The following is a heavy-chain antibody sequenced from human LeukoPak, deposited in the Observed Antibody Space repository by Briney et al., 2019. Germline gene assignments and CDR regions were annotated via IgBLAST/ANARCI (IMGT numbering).Heavy chain of an antibody. J-gene: IGHJ4*02. CDR1: GFAFSSYT. CDR3: ARAVTATGYFDY. CDR2: ISGSSTYI. Sequence: GGSLRLSCAASGFAFSSYTMNWVRQAPGKGLEWVSSISGSSTYIYYADSVKGRVTVSRENAKNSVYLQMNSLRAEDTAVYYCARAVTATGYFDYWGQATLVTVRS. V-gene: IGHV3-21*01. D-gene: IGHD6-13*01.